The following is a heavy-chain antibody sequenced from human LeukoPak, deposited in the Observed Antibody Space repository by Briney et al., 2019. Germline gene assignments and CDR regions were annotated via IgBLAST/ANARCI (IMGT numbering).Heavy chain of an antibody. Sequence: GGSLRLSCAASGFTFSSYSMNWVRQAPGKGLEWVSPISSSSSYIYYADSVKGRFTISRDNAKNSLYLQMNSLRAEDTAVYYCARDFARTAAGMSWPWGQGTLVTVSS. CDR2: ISSSSSYI. D-gene: IGHD6-13*01. J-gene: IGHJ5*02. CDR3: ARDFARTAAGMSWP. V-gene: IGHV3-21*01. CDR1: GFTFSSYS.